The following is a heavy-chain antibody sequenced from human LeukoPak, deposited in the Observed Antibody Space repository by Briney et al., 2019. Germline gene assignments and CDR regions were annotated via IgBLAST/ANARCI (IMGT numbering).Heavy chain of an antibody. J-gene: IGHJ6*03. Sequence: SVKVSCKASGGTFSSYAISWVRQAPGQGLEWMGGIIPIFGTANYAQKFQGRITITRDSSMSTVYMELSSLRSEDTALYYCARGRYMDVWGKGTTVTVSS. V-gene: IGHV1-69*05. CDR1: GGTFSSYA. CDR2: IIPIFGTA. CDR3: ARGRYMDV.